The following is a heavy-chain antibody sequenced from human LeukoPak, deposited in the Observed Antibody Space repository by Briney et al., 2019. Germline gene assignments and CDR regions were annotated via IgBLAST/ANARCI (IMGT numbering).Heavy chain of an antibody. Sequence: GVSLRLSCAASGFTFGSYAMSWVRQAPGKGLEWVSVISGSGGSTYYADSVKGRFTISRDNSKNTLYLQINSLRAEDTAVYYCAKDQGFRPRSSPVDPWGQGTLVTVSS. J-gene: IGHJ5*02. CDR3: AKDQGFRPRSSPVDP. D-gene: IGHD2-21*01. CDR1: GFTFGSYA. CDR2: ISGSGGST. V-gene: IGHV3-23*01.